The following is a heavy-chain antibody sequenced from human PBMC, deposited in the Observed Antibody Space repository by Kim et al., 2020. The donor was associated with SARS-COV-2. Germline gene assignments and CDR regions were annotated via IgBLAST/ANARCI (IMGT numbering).Heavy chain of an antibody. J-gene: IGHJ4*02. CDR1: GDSVSSNSAA. CDR2: TYYRSKWYN. CDR3: ARDRRGEYSSGWEPAYYFDY. V-gene: IGHV6-1*01. D-gene: IGHD6-19*01. Sequence: SQTLSLTCAISGDSVSSNSAAWHWIRQSPSRGLEWLGRTYYRSKWYNDYAVSVKSRITINPDTSKNQFSLQLNSVTPEDTAVYYCARDRRGEYSSGWEPAYYFDYWGQGTLVTVSS.